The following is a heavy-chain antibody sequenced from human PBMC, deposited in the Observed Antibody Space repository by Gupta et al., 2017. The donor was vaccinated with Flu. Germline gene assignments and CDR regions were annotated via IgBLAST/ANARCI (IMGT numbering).Heavy chain of an antibody. J-gene: IGHJ4*02. V-gene: IGHV3-15*01. CDR2: ILSRGRGGTT. D-gene: IGHD1-26*01. CDR3: ATPSAWDLRYFFDR. Sequence: RILSRGRGGTTDYAAPVKGRCSISRDDSKNTLYLQMNSLKIEATAVYYCATPSAWDLRYFFDRWGRGTLGTVSS.